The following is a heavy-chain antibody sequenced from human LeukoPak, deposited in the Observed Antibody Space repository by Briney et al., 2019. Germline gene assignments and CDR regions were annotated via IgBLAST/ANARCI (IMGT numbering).Heavy chain of an antibody. V-gene: IGHV3-21*04. Sequence: GGSLRLSCAASGFTFSSYSMNWVRQAPGKGLEWVSSISSSSSYIYYADSVKGRFTISGDNAKNSLYLQMNSLRAEDTAVYYCAKDWQWLVSGFWFDPWGQGTLVTVSS. CDR1: GFTFSSYS. CDR2: ISSSSSYI. J-gene: IGHJ5*02. D-gene: IGHD6-19*01. CDR3: AKDWQWLVSGFWFDP.